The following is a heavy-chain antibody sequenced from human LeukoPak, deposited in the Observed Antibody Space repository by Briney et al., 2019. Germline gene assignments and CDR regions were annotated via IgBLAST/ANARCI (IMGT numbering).Heavy chain of an antibody. CDR1: GFTFSSYW. Sequence: PGRSLRLSCAASGFTFSSYWMHWVRQAPGKGLVWVSRINSDGSSTNYADSVKGRFTISRDNAKNTLYLQMNSLRAEDTAVYYCRYYDSSGSQTDYWGQGTLVTVSS. V-gene: IGHV3-74*01. CDR3: RYYDSSGSQTDY. D-gene: IGHD3-22*01. CDR2: INSDGSST. J-gene: IGHJ4*02.